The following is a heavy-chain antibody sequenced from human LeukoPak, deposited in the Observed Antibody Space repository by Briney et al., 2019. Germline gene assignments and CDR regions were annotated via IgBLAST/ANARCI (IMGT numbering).Heavy chain of an antibody. D-gene: IGHD3-16*02. CDR1: EFTFSNYW. CDR2: IKQDGSET. Sequence: PGGSLRLSCAASEFTFSNYWMSWVRQAPGKGLEWVANIKQDGSETYYADSVKGRFTISRDNAKNSLYLQMNSLRAEDTAVYYCARHAHDYVWGSYRPDPENWFDPWGQGTLVTVSS. J-gene: IGHJ5*02. CDR3: ARHAHDYVWGSYRPDPENWFDP. V-gene: IGHV3-7*01.